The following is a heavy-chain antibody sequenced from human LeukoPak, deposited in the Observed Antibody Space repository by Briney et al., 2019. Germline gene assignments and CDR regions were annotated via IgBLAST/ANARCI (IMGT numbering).Heavy chain of an antibody. CDR1: GFTFSTYA. J-gene: IGHJ4*02. D-gene: IGHD3-22*01. CDR2: ITGNGGST. V-gene: IGHV3-23*01. CDR3: AKDLVVVGYYFDF. Sequence: GGSLRLSCAASGFTFSTYAMTWVRQAPGKGLEWVSSITGNGGSTYYADSVKGRFTISRDNSKNTLYLQMNSLRAEDTAVYYCAKDLVVVGYYFDFWGRGALVTVSS.